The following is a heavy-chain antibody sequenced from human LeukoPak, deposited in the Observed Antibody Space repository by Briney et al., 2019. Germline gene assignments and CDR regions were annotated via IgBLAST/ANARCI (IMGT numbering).Heavy chain of an antibody. Sequence: GGSLRLSCAASGFSFTSYAMTWVRQAPGKGLEWVSSISGTGDSTNYADSEKGRLTISRDNSKNTLYLQMNSLRAEDTAVYYCAANYGGKGDFDYWGQGTLVTVSS. V-gene: IGHV3-23*01. J-gene: IGHJ4*02. CDR1: GFSFTSYA. D-gene: IGHD4-23*01. CDR2: ISGTGDST. CDR3: AANYGGKGDFDY.